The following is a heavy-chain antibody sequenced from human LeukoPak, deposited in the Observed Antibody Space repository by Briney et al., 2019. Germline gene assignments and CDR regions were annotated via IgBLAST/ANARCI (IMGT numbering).Heavy chain of an antibody. V-gene: IGHV3-23*01. Sequence: GGSLRLSCAASGFTFSSYAMSWVRQAPGKGLEWVSAISGSGGSTYYADSVKGRFTISRDDSKNTLYLQMNRLRAEDTAAYYCAKDANYYYDGSGYWPHWGQGTLVTVSS. D-gene: IGHD3-22*01. CDR2: ISGSGGST. J-gene: IGHJ4*02. CDR3: AKDANYYYDGSGYWPH. CDR1: GFTFSSYA.